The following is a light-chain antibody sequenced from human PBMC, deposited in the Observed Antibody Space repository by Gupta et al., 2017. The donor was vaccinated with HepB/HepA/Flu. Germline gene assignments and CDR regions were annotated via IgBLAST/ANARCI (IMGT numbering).Light chain of an antibody. J-gene: IGKJ5*01. Sequence: DVVMTQSPLSLSVTLGQPASISCWSSESLVYSDGVTYLNWFHQRPGQSPRRLLYEVSSRDSGVPDRFSGSGSGTDFTLKISRVEAADVGIDYCLQGTHWPPTTFGQGTRLEIK. CDR2: EVS. V-gene: IGKV2-30*01. CDR3: LQGTHWPPTT. CDR1: ESLVYSDGVTY.